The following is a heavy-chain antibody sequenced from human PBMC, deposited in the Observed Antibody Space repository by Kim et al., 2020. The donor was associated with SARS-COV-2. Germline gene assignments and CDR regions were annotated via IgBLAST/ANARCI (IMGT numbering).Heavy chain of an antibody. CDR2: DKT. CDR3: ATNLAAAGVV. J-gene: IGHJ4*02. V-gene: IGHV3-66*01. D-gene: IGHD6-13*01. Sequence: DKTYYVESVKGRLTNSRDNSKNTLYLQRSSLRVEDTAVYYCATNLAAAGVVWGQGTLVTVSS.